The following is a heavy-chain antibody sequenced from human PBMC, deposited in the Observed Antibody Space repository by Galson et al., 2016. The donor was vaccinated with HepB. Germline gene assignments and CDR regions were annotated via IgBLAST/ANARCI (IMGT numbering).Heavy chain of an antibody. CDR3: VRTITPAPIPLFDY. J-gene: IGHJ4*02. Sequence: SLRLSCAASGFTFSRYTMNWVRQAPGKGLVWVSRIKSDGETADYADSVKGRFTISRDNAKNTLSLQMESLRAEDTAVYYCVRTITPAPIPLFDYWGQGTLVTVSS. CDR1: GFTFSRYT. D-gene: IGHD3-10*01. V-gene: IGHV3-74*01. CDR2: IKSDGETA.